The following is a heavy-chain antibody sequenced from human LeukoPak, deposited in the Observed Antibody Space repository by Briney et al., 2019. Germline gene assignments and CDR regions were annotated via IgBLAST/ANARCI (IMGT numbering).Heavy chain of an antibody. D-gene: IGHD3-9*01. CDR3: ARVPGVFYDTLTGYGSGWFDP. V-gene: IGHV4-34*01. J-gene: IGHJ5*02. CDR2: INHSGST. CDR1: GGSFSDYY. Sequence: KSSETLSLTCAVYGGSFSDYYWNWIRQPPGKGLEWIGEINHSGSTNYNPSLKSRAAISVDTSRNQFSLRLRSMTAADTAVYYCARVPGVFYDTLTGYGSGWFDPWGQGTLVTVPS.